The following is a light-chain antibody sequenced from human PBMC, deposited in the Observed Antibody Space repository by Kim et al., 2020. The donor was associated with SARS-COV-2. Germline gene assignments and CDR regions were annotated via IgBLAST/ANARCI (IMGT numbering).Light chain of an antibody. CDR1: RPNIGSNY. CDR2: RNN. V-gene: IGLV1-47*01. J-gene: IGLJ2*01. CDR3: ATWDDSLSGVV. Sequence: GQWITISCSGSRPNIGSNYVDWYQQHPGTAPKLLINRNNRRPSGVPDRCSGSKSCTSASLAISGLRSEDEADYYCATWDDSLSGVVFGGGTQLTVL.